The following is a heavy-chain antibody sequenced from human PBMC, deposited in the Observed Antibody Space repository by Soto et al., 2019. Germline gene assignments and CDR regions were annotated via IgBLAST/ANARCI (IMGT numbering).Heavy chain of an antibody. Sequence: GGSLRLSCAASGLTFSSYAMSWVRQAPGKGLEWVSAISGSGGSTYYADSVKGRFTISRDNSKNTLYLQMNSLRAEDTAVYYCAKEERYCSSTSCYAGIGNFDYWGQGTLVTVSS. V-gene: IGHV3-23*01. J-gene: IGHJ4*02. CDR1: GLTFSSYA. CDR2: ISGSGGST. CDR3: AKEERYCSSTSCYAGIGNFDY. D-gene: IGHD2-2*01.